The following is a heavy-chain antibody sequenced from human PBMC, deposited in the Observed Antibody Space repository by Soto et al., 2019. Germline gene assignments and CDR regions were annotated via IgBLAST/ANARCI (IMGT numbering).Heavy chain of an antibody. CDR3: ATRSPAFDY. Sequence: QVQLVQSGPEVKKPGASVKVSCKTSGYTFTSYGISWVRQAPGQGLEWMGWISTYKGNTNYAQKFQGRVTMTTDTSTSPAYMELRSLRSDDTAVYYCATRSPAFDYWGQGTLVTVSS. CDR1: GYTFTSYG. J-gene: IGHJ4*02. CDR2: ISTYKGNT. V-gene: IGHV1-18*01.